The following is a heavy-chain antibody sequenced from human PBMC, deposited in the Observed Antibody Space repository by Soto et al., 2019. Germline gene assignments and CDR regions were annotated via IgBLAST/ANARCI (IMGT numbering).Heavy chain of an antibody. V-gene: IGHV4-34*01. CDR2: INHSGST. CDR1: GGSFSGYY. Sequence: SATLSLTCAVYGGSFSGYYWRWIRQPPWKGLEWVGEINHSGSTNYNPSLKSRVTISVDTAKNQFSLKLRSVTAADTAVYYCARGAHIVRGVIAPYYYSMDVWGQGPTVTVSS. CDR3: ARGAHIVRGVIAPYYYSMDV. D-gene: IGHD3-10*01. J-gene: IGHJ6*02.